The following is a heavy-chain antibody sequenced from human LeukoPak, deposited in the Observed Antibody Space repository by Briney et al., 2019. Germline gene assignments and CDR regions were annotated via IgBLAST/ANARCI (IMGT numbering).Heavy chain of an antibody. D-gene: IGHD6-19*01. CDR1: GLRGFD. V-gene: IGHV3-48*03. J-gene: IGHJ1*01. CDR3: ARDFVLAGRPIQF. Sequence: PGRSLRLSCVPSGLRGFDVNWGRAALGKGVERASYISSSSQTIYDADSVKGRFTISRDNAKNSLYLQMNSLRVEDTAVYYCARDFVLAGRPIQFWGQGIMVIVSS. CDR2: ISSSSQTI.